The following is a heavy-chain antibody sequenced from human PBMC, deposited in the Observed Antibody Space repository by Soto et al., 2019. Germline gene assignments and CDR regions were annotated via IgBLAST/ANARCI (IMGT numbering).Heavy chain of an antibody. CDR2: IYYSGST. CDR3: ARVPGP. Sequence: SETLSLTCTVSGGSISRSGYFWSWIRQDPGKGLECIGSIYYSGSTYYNPSLKSRFTISVDTSKNQFSLKLSSVTAADTAVYYCARVPGPWGQGTLVTVSS. V-gene: IGHV4-31*03. J-gene: IGHJ5*02. CDR1: GGSISRSGYF.